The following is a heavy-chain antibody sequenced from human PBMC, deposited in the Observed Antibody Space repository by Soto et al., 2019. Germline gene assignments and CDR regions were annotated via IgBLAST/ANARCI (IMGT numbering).Heavy chain of an antibody. V-gene: IGHV1-18*01. CDR3: ARDAVAGIAPDAFDI. Sequence: ASVKVSCKASGYTFTSYGISWVRQAPGQGLEWMGWISAYNGNTNYAQKLQGRVTMTTDTSTSTAYMELRSLRSDDTVVYYCARDAVAGIAPDAFDIWGQGTMVTVS. CDR2: ISAYNGNT. CDR1: GYTFTSYG. D-gene: IGHD6-19*01. J-gene: IGHJ3*02.